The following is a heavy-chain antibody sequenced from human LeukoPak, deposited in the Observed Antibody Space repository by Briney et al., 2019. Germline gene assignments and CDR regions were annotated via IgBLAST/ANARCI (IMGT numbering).Heavy chain of an antibody. Sequence: GGSLRLSCAASGFTFSSYGMHWVRQAPGKGLEWVAVIWYDGSNKYYADSVKGRFTISRDNSKNTLYLQMNSLRAEDTALYYCARVGPPSVVTMTFDFWGQGTLVTVSS. J-gene: IGHJ4*02. D-gene: IGHD2-2*01. CDR1: GFTFSSYG. V-gene: IGHV3-33*01. CDR3: ARVGPPSVVTMTFDF. CDR2: IWYDGSNK.